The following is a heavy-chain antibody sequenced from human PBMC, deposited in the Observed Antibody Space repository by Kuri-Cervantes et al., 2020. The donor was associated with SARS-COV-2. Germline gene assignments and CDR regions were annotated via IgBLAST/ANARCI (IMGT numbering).Heavy chain of an antibody. CDR1: GGSISSYY. Sequence: SETLSLTWTVSGGSISSYYWRWIRQPPGKGLEWIGSVYHSGSTYYNPSLKSRVTISVDTSKNQFSLKLSSVTAADTAMYYCARQAGYNYYHDAFDIWGQGTMVTVSS. D-gene: IGHD5-24*01. J-gene: IGHJ3*02. V-gene: IGHV4-59*08. CDR3: ARQAGYNYYHDAFDI. CDR2: VYHSGST.